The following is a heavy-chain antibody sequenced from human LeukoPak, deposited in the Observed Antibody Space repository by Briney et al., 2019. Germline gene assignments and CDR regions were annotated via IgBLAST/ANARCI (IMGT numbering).Heavy chain of an antibody. CDR1: GYTLTELS. CDR3: ATWEGTVTTRWFAP. D-gene: IGHD4-17*01. Sequence: ASVKVSCTVSGYTLTELSMHWVRQAPGKGLGWMGGFDPEDGETIYAQKFQGRVTMTEDTSTDTAYMELTSLRSEDTAVYYCATWEGTVTTRWFAPWGQGTLVTVSS. CDR2: FDPEDGET. J-gene: IGHJ5*02. V-gene: IGHV1-24*01.